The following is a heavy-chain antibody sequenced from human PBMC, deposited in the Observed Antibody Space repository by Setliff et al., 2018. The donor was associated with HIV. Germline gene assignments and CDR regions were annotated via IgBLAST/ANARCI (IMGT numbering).Heavy chain of an antibody. Sequence: SETLSLTCTVSGGSISSHYWSWIRQPPGKGLEWIGSIHHSGSTYYNPSLRSRVIISVDTSKNEFSLKVSSVAAADTAVYYCARVDRCSGGSWYEVLYYFDYWGQGTLVTVSS. CDR1: GGSISSHY. J-gene: IGHJ4*02. CDR3: ARVDRCSGGSWYEVLYYFDY. V-gene: IGHV4-38-2*02. CDR2: IHHSGST. D-gene: IGHD2-15*01.